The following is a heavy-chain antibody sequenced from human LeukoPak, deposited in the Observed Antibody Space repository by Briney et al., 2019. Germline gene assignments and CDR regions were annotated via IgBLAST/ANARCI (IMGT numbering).Heavy chain of an antibody. V-gene: IGHV4-61*05. CDR1: GGSISSSSYY. D-gene: IGHD3-10*01. J-gene: IGHJ4*02. CDR2: IYYSGST. CDR3: ARAELDYYGSGSPPFDY. Sequence: PSETLSLTCTVSGGSISSSSYYWGWIRQPPGKGLEWIGYIYYSGSTNYNPSLKSRVTISVDTSKNQFSLKLSSVTAADTAVYYCARAELDYYGSGSPPFDYWGQGTLVTVSS.